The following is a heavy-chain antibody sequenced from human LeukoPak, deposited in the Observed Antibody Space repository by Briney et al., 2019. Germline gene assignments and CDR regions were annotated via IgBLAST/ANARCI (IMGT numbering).Heavy chain of an antibody. D-gene: IGHD2-15*01. CDR3: ARGTPGHYYFDY. CDR1: GGSISSSSYY. CDR2: IYDSGST. V-gene: IGHV4-61*05. Sequence: SETLSLTCTVSGGSISSSSYYWGWIRQPPGKGLDWIGYIYDSGSTTYNPSLKSRVTISVDTSKNQFSLKLSSVTAADTAVYYCARGTPGHYYFDYWGQGTLVTVSS. J-gene: IGHJ4*02.